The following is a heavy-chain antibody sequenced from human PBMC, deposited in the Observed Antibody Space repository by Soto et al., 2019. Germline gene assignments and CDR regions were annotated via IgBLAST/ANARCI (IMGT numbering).Heavy chain of an antibody. CDR1: GYIFTGYY. CDR3: ACAQNYHLQDYHAMDV. CDR2: VNPNSGGT. Sequence: GASVKVSCKASGYIFTGYYMYWVRQAPGQGPEWMGSVNPNSGGTNYAQKFQGRVAMTTDTSISTAYMELSRLRSDDTAIYYCACAQNYHLQDYHAMDVWGQGTTVTVSS. V-gene: IGHV1-2*02. D-gene: IGHD2-2*01. J-gene: IGHJ6*02.